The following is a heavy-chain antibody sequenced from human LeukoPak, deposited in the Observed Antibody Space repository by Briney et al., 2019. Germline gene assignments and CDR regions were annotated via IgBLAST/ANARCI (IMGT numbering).Heavy chain of an antibody. CDR3: ARQVVAVAGTGYFDY. CDR2: IFYSGNT. J-gene: IGHJ4*02. V-gene: IGHV4-39*01. CDR1: GGSISSSDYY. Sequence: SETLSLTCTVSGGSISSSDYYWGWIRQPPGKGLEWIASIFYSGNTYYNASLKSRGTIPVDTSKNQFSLKLNSVTAADTAVYFCARQVVAVAGTGYFDYWGQGTLVTVSS. D-gene: IGHD6-19*01.